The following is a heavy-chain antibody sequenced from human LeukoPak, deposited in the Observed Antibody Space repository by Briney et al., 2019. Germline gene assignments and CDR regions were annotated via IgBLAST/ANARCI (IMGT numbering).Heavy chain of an antibody. CDR2: IRVGGSKK. D-gene: IGHD2-2*02. V-gene: IGHV3-23*01. CDR3: AKDQGGCSSTSCYRVFAD. Sequence: GSLRLSWAASGFTFRSYGMNWVRQAPGKGLEWVSFIRVGGSKKYYADSVKGRFTLSRDNSKNTPYLQMNNRGAEDKAGYYCAKDQGGCSSTSCYRVFADWGERTLVTV. J-gene: IGHJ4*02. CDR1: GFTFRSYG.